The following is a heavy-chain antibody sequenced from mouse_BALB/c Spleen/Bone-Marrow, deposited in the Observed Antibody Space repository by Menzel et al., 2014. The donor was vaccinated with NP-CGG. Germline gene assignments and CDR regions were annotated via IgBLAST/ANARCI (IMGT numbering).Heavy chain of an antibody. CDR3: ARDMGLLRFDY. J-gene: IGHJ2*01. V-gene: IGHV7-3*02. D-gene: IGHD1-1*01. Sequence: EVKLQESGGGLVQPGGSLRLSCATSGFTFSDYYMSWVRQPPGKALEWLGFIRNKANGYTTEYSASVKGRFTISRDNSQSILYLQMNTLRAEDGATYYCARDMGLLRFDYWGQGTTLTVSS. CDR2: IRNKANGYTT. CDR1: GFTFSDYY.